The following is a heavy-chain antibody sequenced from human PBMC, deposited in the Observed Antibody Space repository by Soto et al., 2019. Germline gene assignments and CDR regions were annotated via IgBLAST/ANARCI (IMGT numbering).Heavy chain of an antibody. CDR2: INHSGST. CDR1: GGSFSGYY. CDR3: ARGREYSSSAAFDY. Sequence: PSETLSLTCAVYGGSFSGYYWSWIRQPPGKGLEWIGEINHSGSTNYNPSLKSRDTISVDTSKNHFSLKLSSVTAADTAVYYCARGREYSSSAAFDYWAQVTQVTVSS. V-gene: IGHV4-34*01. J-gene: IGHJ4*02. D-gene: IGHD6-6*01.